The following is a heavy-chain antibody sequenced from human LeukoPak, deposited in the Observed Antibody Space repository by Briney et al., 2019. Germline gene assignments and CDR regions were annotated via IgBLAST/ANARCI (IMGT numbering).Heavy chain of an antibody. J-gene: IGHJ6*04. Sequence: GGSLTLSCPPSGFTFSSYWMHWVRQAPGKGLVWVSRINSDGSSTSYADSVKGRFTLSRDNAKNTLYLQMNSLRAEDTAVYYCARDYSDIVVVPAAWMDVWGKGTTVTVSS. D-gene: IGHD2-2*01. CDR3: ARDYSDIVVVPAAWMDV. CDR2: INSDGSST. CDR1: GFTFSSYW. V-gene: IGHV3-74*01.